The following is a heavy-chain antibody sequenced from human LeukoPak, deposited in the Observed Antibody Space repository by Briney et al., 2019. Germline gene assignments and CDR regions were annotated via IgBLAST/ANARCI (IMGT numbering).Heavy chain of an antibody. V-gene: IGHV4-34*01. Sequence: SETLSLTCAVYGDSFSRYLWNWVRQSQGNPLEFLGKINHPEKPNYTPSLKTRVLLSVDKSKNQFSLGLTSVTAADTAVYFCARGSNFDGYCAPGACQAGYYDVWGQGTPVTVSS. J-gene: IGHJ4*02. CDR2: INHPEKP. CDR1: GDSFSRYL. CDR3: ARGSNFDGYCAPGACQAGYYDV. D-gene: IGHD2-2*03.